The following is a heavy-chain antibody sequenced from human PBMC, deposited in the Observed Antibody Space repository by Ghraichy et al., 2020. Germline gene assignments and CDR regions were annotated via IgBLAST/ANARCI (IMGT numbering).Heavy chain of an antibody. J-gene: IGHJ5*02. V-gene: IGHV1-2*02. CDR2: INPNSGGT. CDR1: GYTFTGYY. Sequence: ASVKVSCKASGYTFTGYYMHWVRQAPGQGLEWMGWINPNSGGTNYAQKFQGRVTMTRDTSISTAHMELSRLRSDDTVVYYCARAPELPAAKNWFDPWGQGTLVTVSS. D-gene: IGHD2-2*01. CDR3: ARAPELPAAKNWFDP.